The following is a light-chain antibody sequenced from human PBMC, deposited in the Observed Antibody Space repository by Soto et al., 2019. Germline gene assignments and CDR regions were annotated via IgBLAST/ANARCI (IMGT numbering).Light chain of an antibody. J-gene: IGLJ1*01. Sequence: QSALTQPASVSGSPGQSITISCTGTSSDVGGYKYVSWYQQHPGKAPKLMIYDVSNRPSGVSNRFSGSNSGITASLTISGLQAEDEADYYCSSYTSSSTPFYVFGTGTKVTVL. CDR3: SSYTSSSTPFYV. V-gene: IGLV2-14*01. CDR2: DVS. CDR1: SSDVGGYKY.